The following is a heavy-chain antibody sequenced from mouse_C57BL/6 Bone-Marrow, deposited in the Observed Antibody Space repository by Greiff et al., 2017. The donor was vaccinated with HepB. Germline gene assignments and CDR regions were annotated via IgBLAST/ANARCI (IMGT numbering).Heavy chain of an antibody. CDR1: GFSLTSYG. Sequence: VQRVESGPGLVAPSQSLSITCTVSGFSLTSYGVDWVRQSPGKGLEWLGVIWGVGSTNYNSALKSRLSISKDNSKSQVFLKMNSLQTDDTAMYYCASGRGGSPWFAYWGQGTLVTVSA. V-gene: IGHV2-6*01. CDR2: IWGVGST. J-gene: IGHJ3*01. CDR3: ASGRGGSPWFAY. D-gene: IGHD1-1*02.